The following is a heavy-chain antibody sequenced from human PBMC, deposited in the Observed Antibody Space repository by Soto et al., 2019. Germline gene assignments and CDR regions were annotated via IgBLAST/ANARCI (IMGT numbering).Heavy chain of an antibody. Sequence: ASVKVSCKASGYSFTNYGISWVRQAPGQGLEWMGWISTYNDNTYYAQNFQGRVTMTTDTSTTTAYMELRSLRSDDTAVYYCARDQGITTFGVYSMYYYGMDVWGQGTTVTVSS. J-gene: IGHJ6*02. CDR1: GYSFTNYG. V-gene: IGHV1-18*01. CDR3: ARDQGITTFGVYSMYYYGMDV. CDR2: ISTYNDNT. D-gene: IGHD3-3*01.